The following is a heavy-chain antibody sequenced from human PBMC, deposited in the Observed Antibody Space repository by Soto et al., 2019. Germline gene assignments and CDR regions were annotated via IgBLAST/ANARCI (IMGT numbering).Heavy chain of an antibody. Sequence: SSETLSLTCAVSGYSISSGYYWGWIRQPPGKGLEWIGSIYHSGSTYYNPSLKSRVTISVDTSKNQFSLKLSSVTAADTAVYYCARGGYCSGGSCYPGIDAFDIWGQGTMVTVSS. CDR3: ARGGYCSGGSCYPGIDAFDI. CDR2: IYHSGST. D-gene: IGHD2-15*01. J-gene: IGHJ3*02. V-gene: IGHV4-38-2*01. CDR1: GYSISSGYY.